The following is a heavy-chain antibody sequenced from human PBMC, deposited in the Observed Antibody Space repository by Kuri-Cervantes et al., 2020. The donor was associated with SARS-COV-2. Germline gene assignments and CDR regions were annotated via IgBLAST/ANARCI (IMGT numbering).Heavy chain of an antibody. CDR1: GFTFSSYG. CDR2: IRYDGSNK. D-gene: IGHD1-1*01. V-gene: IGHV3-30*02. J-gene: IGHJ4*02. Sequence: GGSLRLSCAASGFTFSSYGMRWVRQAPGKGLEWVAFIRYDGSNKYYADSVKGRFTISRDNSKNTLYLQMNSLRAEDTAVYYCAKDSLLEVKFDYWGQGTLVTVSS. CDR3: AKDSLLEVKFDY.